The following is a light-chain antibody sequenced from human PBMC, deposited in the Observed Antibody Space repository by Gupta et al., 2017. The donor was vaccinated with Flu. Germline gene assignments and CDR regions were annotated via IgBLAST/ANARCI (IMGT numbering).Light chain of an antibody. CDR1: NCNIGSNP. Sequence: SCSVSNCNIGSNPVSWYQYLPGTAPKLLIYSNNQRPSGVPDRFSGFKSGTSASLAISGPQSEVEAEDSCAARDGSLTGWVFGGRTNLT. J-gene: IGLJ2*01. CDR2: SNN. CDR3: AARDGSLTGWV. V-gene: IGLV1-44*01.